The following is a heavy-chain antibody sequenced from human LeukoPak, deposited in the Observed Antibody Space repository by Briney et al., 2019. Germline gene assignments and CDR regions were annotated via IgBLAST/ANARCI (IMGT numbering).Heavy chain of an antibody. CDR1: GYTFTSYG. D-gene: IGHD6-13*01. CDR2: ISANNGDT. V-gene: IGHV1-18*01. CDR3: ARATPRAAAGGYDH. J-gene: IGHJ5*02. Sequence: GASVKVSCKASGYTFTSYGITWVRQATGQRLQWMGWISANNGDTNYAQNVQGRITLTTHTSTTTAYMELRSLRSDDAAVYYCARATPRAAAGGYDHWGQGTRVTVSS.